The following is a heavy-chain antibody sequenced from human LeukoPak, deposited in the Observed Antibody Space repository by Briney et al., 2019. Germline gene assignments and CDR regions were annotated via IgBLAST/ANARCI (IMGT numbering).Heavy chain of an antibody. J-gene: IGHJ4*02. CDR3: AKGHSIVVVTATFDY. V-gene: IGHV3-23*01. CDR1: GFTFSSYA. D-gene: IGHD2-21*02. CDR2: ISGSGGST. Sequence: PGGSLRLSCAASGFTFSSYAMSWVRQAPGKGLEWVSAISGSGGSTYYADSVKGRFTISRDNSKNTLYLQMNSLRAEDTAVYYCAKGHSIVVVTATFDYWGQGTLVTVSS.